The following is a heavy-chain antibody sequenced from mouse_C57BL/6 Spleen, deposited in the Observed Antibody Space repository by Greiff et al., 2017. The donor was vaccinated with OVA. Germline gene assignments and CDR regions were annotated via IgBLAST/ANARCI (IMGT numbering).Heavy chain of an antibody. Sequence: DVQLQESGPELVKPGASVKISCKASGYSFTGYYMNWVKQSPEKSLEWIGEINPSTGGTTYNQKFKAKATLTVDKSSSTAYMQLKSLTSEDSAVYYCARSRGNYWFAYWGQGTLVTVSA. V-gene: IGHV1-42*01. CDR2: INPSTGGT. J-gene: IGHJ3*01. CDR1: GYSFTGYY. CDR3: ARSRGNYWFAY. D-gene: IGHD2-1*01.